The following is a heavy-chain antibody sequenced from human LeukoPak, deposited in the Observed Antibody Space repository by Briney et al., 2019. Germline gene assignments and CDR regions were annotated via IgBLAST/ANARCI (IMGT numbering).Heavy chain of an antibody. V-gene: IGHV4-59*08. D-gene: IGHD5-24*01. J-gene: IGHJ3*02. CDR2: VFHSGAT. Sequence: SETLSLTCNVSGDSLTSHFWSWIRQTPGKGLEWIGYVFHSGATNYSPSLKSRVTISLDTSKKQFYLRLASVTAADTAVYYCARRMATVTDAFDIWGRGTMVSVSS. CDR3: ARRMATVTDAFDI. CDR1: GDSLTSHF.